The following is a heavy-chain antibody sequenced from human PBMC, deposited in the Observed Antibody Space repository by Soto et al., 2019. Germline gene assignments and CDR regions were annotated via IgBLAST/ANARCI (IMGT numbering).Heavy chain of an antibody. CDR1: GGTFSSYA. V-gene: IGHV1-69*12. CDR2: IIPIFGTA. CDR3: ARGGYSYGYGWFDP. Sequence: QVQLVQSGAEVKKPGSSVKVSCKASGGTFSSYAISWVRQAPGQGLEWMGGIIPIFGTANYAQKFQGRVTITADESTSTAYMGLGSLRSEDTAVYYCARGGYSYGYGWFDPWGEGTLLTVSS. D-gene: IGHD5-18*01. J-gene: IGHJ5*02.